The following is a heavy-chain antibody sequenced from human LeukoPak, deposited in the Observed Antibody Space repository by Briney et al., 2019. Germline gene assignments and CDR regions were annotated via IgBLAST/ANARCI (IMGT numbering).Heavy chain of an antibody. CDR3: ARDQRYYDSSGYPEDGFDV. CDR2: IYHSGST. J-gene: IGHJ3*01. D-gene: IGHD3-22*01. Sequence: GSLRLSRAASGFTFSNFWMSWVRQSPGKGLEWIGEIYHSGSTNYNPSLKSRVIISVDKSKNQFSLKVTSVTAADTAMYYCARDQRYYDSSGYPEDGFDVWGQGTMVTVSS. CDR1: GFTFSNFW. V-gene: IGHV4-4*02.